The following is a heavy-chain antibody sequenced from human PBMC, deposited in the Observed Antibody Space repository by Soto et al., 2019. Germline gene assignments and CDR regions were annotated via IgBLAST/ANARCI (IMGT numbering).Heavy chain of an antibody. D-gene: IGHD3-3*01. CDR2: ISSSSSYT. CDR3: ARGGPNYDFWSGSKTYYYYGMDV. J-gene: IGHJ6*02. V-gene: IGHV3-11*06. Sequence: GGSLRLSCAASGFTFSDYYMSWIRQAPGKGLEWVSYISSSSSYTNYADSVKGRFTISRDNAKNSLYLQMNSLRAEDTAVYYCARGGPNYDFWSGSKTYYYYGMDVWGQGTTVTVSS. CDR1: GFTFSDYY.